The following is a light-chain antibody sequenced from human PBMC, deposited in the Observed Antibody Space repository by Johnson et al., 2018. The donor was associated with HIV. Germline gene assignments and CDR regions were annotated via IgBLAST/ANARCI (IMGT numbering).Light chain of an antibody. CDR1: SSNIGNNY. CDR2: DNN. CDR3: GTWDNSLNTGGG. Sequence: QSLLTQPPSVSAAPGQKVTISCSGSSSNIGNNYVSWYQQLPGTAPKLLIYDNNKRPSGIPDRFSGSKSGTSATLGITGLQTGDEADYYCGTWDNSLNTGGGFGAGTKVTVL. J-gene: IGLJ1*01. V-gene: IGLV1-51*01.